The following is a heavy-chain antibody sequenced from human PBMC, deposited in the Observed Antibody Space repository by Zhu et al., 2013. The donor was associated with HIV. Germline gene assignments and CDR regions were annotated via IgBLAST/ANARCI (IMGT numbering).Heavy chain of an antibody. CDR2: MNPNSGNT. J-gene: IGHJ3*02. CDR3: ASANSGIQDAFDI. V-gene: IGHV1-8*01. D-gene: IGHD1-26*01. Sequence: QVQLVQSGGEMKRPGASVKVSCKASGYTFTSYDINWVRQTTGQGLEWMGWMNPNSGNTGYAQKFQGRVTMTRNTSISTAYMELSSLRSEDTAVYYCASANSGIQDAFDIVGKDNGHRLF. CDR1: GYTFTSYD.